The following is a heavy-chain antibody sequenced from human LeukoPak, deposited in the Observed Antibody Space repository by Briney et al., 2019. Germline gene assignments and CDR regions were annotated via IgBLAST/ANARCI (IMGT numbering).Heavy chain of an antibody. CDR3: AKVPHRSYYYGMDV. J-gene: IGHJ6*02. V-gene: IGHV3-23*01. CDR2: ISGSGGST. Sequence: GSLRLSFAASGFTFSSYAMGWVRQAPGKGLEWVSAISGSGGSTYYADSVKGRFTISRDNSKNTLYLQMNSLRAEDTAVYYCAKVPHRSYYYGMDVWGRGTTVTVSS. CDR1: GFTFSSYA.